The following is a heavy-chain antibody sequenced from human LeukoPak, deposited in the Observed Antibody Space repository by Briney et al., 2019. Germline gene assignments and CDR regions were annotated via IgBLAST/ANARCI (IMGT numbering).Heavy chain of an antibody. V-gene: IGHV3-23*01. CDR3: ATYRQVLLPFES. J-gene: IGHJ4*02. CDR1: GFTFSSYE. CDR2: IFPSGGEI. D-gene: IGHD2-8*02. Sequence: VQPGRSLRLSCAASGFTFSSYEMNWVRQPPGKGLEWVSSIFPSGGEIHYADSVRGRFTISRDNSKSTLSLQMNSLRAEDTAIYYCATYRQVLLPFESWGQGTLVTVSS.